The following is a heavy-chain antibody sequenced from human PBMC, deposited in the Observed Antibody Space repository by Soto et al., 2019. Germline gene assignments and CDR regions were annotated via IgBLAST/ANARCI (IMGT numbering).Heavy chain of an antibody. D-gene: IGHD6-19*01. CDR3: ASRLASGWTLFDY. CDR2: IIPILGIA. Sequence: GASVKVSCKASGGTFSSYTISWVRQAPGQGLEWMGRIIPILGIANYAQKFQGRVTITADKSTSTAYMELSSLRSEDTAVYYCASRLASGWTLFDYWGQGTMVTVS. J-gene: IGHJ4*02. CDR1: GGTFSSYT. V-gene: IGHV1-69*02.